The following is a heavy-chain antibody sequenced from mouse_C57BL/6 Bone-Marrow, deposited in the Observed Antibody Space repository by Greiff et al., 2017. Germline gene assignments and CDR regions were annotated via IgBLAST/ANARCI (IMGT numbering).Heavy chain of an antibody. CDR2: IHPNSGST. CDR3: ERWGVVPYFDV. Sequence: QVQLQQPGAELVKPGASVKLSCKASGYTFTSYWMHWVKQRPGQGLEWIGMIHPNSGSTNYNEKFKSKATLTVDKSSSTAYMQLSSLTSEDSAVYYGERWGVVPYFDVWGTGTTVTVSS. V-gene: IGHV1-64*01. J-gene: IGHJ1*03. D-gene: IGHD1-1*01. CDR1: GYTFTSYW.